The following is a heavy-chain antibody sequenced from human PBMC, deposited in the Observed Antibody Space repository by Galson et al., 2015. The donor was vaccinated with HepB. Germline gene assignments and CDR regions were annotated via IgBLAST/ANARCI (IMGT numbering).Heavy chain of an antibody. CDR1: GYTFTSYG. Sequence: SVKVSCKASGYTFTSYGISWVRQAPGRGLEWMGWISAYNGNTNYAQKLQGRVTMTTDTSTSTAYMELRSLRSDDTAVYYCARDDVVVPAADYGMDVWGQGTTVTVSS. J-gene: IGHJ6*02. CDR3: ARDDVVVPAADYGMDV. D-gene: IGHD2-2*01. CDR2: ISAYNGNT. V-gene: IGHV1-18*04.